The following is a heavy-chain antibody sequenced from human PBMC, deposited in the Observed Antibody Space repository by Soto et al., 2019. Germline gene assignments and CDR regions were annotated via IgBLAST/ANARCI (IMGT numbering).Heavy chain of an antibody. CDR2: INPNSGGT. D-gene: IGHD3-22*01. Sequence: ASVKVSCKASRYTFTGYYMHWVRQAPGQGLEWMGWINPNSGGTNYAQKFQGRVTMTRDTSISTAYMELSRLRSDDTAVYYCARFKDDSSGYYSWGQGTLVTVSS. V-gene: IGHV1-2*02. CDR1: RYTFTGYY. J-gene: IGHJ4*02. CDR3: ARFKDDSSGYYS.